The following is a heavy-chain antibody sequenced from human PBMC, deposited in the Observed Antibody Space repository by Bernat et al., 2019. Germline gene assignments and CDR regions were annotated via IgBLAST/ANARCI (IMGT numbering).Heavy chain of an antibody. Sequence: QVQLQESGPGLVKPSETLSLTCTVSGGSMSSYSWSWIRQPPGKGLEWIGCFYYTGSTNYNPSLKSRVTISVDTSKNQFSLTLSSVTAADTAVYYCARYRGGGIPSKYWYFDLWGRGTLVTVSS. CDR3: ARYRGGGIPSKYWYFDL. CDR1: GGSMSSYS. D-gene: IGHD3-10*01. V-gene: IGHV4-59*08. CDR2: FYYTGST. J-gene: IGHJ2*01.